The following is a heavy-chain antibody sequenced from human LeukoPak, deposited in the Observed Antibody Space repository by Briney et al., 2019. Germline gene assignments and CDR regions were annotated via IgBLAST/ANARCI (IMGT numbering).Heavy chain of an antibody. CDR2: IYYSGSA. Sequence: GSLRLSCAASGFTFSSYWMSWVRQPPGKGLEWIGSIYYSGSAYYNPSLKSRVTISVDTSKNQFSLKLSSVTAADTAVYYCARPAHSGSYYPFDYWGQGTLVTVSS. V-gene: IGHV4-39*01. CDR1: GFTFSSYW. CDR3: ARPAHSGSYYPFDY. J-gene: IGHJ4*02. D-gene: IGHD1-26*01.